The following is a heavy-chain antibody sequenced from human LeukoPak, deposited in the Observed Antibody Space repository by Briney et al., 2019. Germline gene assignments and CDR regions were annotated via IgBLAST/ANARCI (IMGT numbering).Heavy chain of an antibody. Sequence: SETLSLTCTVSGGSISSGSYYGSWIRQPAGKGLEWIGRMYTSGSTNYNPSLKSRVTISVDTSKNQFSLKLSSVTAADTAVYYCARSSPARDPGGVAFDYWGQGTLVTVSS. CDR2: MYTSGST. D-gene: IGHD3-3*01. J-gene: IGHJ4*02. CDR3: ARSSPARDPGGVAFDY. V-gene: IGHV4-61*02. CDR1: GGSISSGSYY.